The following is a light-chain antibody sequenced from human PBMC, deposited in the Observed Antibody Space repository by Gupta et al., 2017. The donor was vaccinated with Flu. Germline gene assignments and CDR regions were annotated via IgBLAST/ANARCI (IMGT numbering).Light chain of an antibody. V-gene: IGLV2-8*01. CDR1: SSDIGAYNY. CDR3: CSFGGINKRGV. Sequence: QSALPQPPSAAGSPGQSVTISCTGTSSDIGAYNYVSWYQQHPGKAPKPIIYEVTKRPSGVSDRFSGSKSGNTASLTVSGLQAEDEADYYCCSFGGINKRGVFGGGTKLTVL. CDR2: EVT. J-gene: IGLJ3*02.